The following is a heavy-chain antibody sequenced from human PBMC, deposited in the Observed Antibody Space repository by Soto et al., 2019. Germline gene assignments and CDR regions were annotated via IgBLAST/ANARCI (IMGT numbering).Heavy chain of an antibody. D-gene: IGHD2-2*01. CDR3: ARGGIVVVPAAILGSDYYYGMDV. V-gene: IGHV1-69*06. CDR2: IIPIFGTA. Sequence: SVKVSCKASGGTFSSYAISWVRQAPGQGLEWMGGIIPIFGTANYAQKFQGRVTITADKSTSTAYMELSSLRSEDTAVYYCARGGIVVVPAAILGSDYYYGMDVWGQGTTVTVSS. J-gene: IGHJ6*02. CDR1: GGTFSSYA.